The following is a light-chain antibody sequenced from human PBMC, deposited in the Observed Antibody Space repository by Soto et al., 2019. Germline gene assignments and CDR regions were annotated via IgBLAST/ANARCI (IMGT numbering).Light chain of an antibody. CDR3: QQYYAYSYT. CDR1: QSIDDW. Sequence: DIQMTQSPSTLSASVGDRVTITCRASQSIDDWLAWYQQNPEKAPNLLIYKASSLEGGGPSRFSGSGSGTEFTLTISSLQPDDFATYYCQQYYAYSYTFGQGTKLEIK. CDR2: KAS. V-gene: IGKV1-5*03. J-gene: IGKJ2*01.